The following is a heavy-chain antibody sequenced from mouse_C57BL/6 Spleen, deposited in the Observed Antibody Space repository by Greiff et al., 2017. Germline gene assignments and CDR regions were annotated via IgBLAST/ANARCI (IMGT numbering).Heavy chain of an antibody. V-gene: IGHV3-6*01. J-gene: IGHJ3*01. CDR2: ISYDGSN. Sequence: EVQLQESGPGLVKPSQSLSLTCSVTGYSITSGYYWHWIRQFPGNKLEWMGYISYDGSNHYNPSLKNRISITRDTSKNQFFLKLNSVTTEDTATDYCARGGYYGSSYGFAYWGQGTLVTVSA. CDR1: GYSITSGYY. CDR3: ARGGYYGSSYGFAY. D-gene: IGHD1-1*01.